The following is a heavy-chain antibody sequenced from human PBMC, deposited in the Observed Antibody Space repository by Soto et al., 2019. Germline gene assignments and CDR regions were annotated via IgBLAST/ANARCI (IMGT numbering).Heavy chain of an antibody. CDR3: AKNPENYYYGMDV. J-gene: IGHJ6*02. Sequence: QVQLVQSGAEVKKPGSSVKVSCKASGGTFSSYAISWVRQAPGQGLEWMGGIIPIFGTADYAQKFQGRVTLTADDSTRTAYVELSRLRSEDTAVYYCAKNPENYYYGMDVWGQGTTVTVSS. CDR1: GGTFSSYA. CDR2: IIPIFGTA. V-gene: IGHV1-69*12.